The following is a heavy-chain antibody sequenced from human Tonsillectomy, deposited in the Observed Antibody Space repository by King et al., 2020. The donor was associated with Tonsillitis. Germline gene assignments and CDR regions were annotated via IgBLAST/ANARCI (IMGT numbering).Heavy chain of an antibody. CDR1: GYTFSTYG. J-gene: IGHJ6*02. Sequence: VQLVESGGGVVQPGRSLRLSCAASGYTFSTYGMHWVRQAPGKGLEWVAVISFDGSNKYYADTVKGRFTISRDNSKNTLYLQMNSLRAEDTAVYYCAKGMGYGLDVWGQGTTVTVSS. D-gene: IGHD1-26*01. V-gene: IGHV3-30*06. CDR3: AKGMGYGLDV. CDR2: ISFDGSNK.